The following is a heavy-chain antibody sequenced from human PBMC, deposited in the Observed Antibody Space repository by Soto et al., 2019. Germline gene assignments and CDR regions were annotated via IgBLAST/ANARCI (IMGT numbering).Heavy chain of an antibody. J-gene: IGHJ4*02. V-gene: IGHV3-21*01. D-gene: IGHD4-17*01. CDR2: ISSSSSYI. Sequence: EVQLVESGGGLVKPGGSLRLSCAASGFTFSSYSMNWVRQAPGKGLEWVSSISSSSSYIYYADSVKGRFTISRDNAKNALYLQMSSLRAEDTAVYYCASLAARTVGDWGQGTLVTVSS. CDR3: ASLAARTVGD. CDR1: GFTFSSYS.